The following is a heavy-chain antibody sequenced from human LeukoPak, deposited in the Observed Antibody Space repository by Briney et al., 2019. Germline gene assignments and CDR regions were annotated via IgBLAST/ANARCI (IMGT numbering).Heavy chain of an antibody. CDR1: GGSISSNNW. D-gene: IGHD3-3*01. V-gene: IGHV4-4*02. Sequence: SGTLSLTCAVSGGSISSNNWWGWVRQPPGKGLEWIGEIYHSGSTNYNPSLKSRVTISVDTSKNQFSLKLSSVTAADTAVYYCARRKIPYYDFWSGPPTYYYYGMDVWGQGTTVTVS. CDR3: ARRKIPYYDFWSGPPTYYYYGMDV. CDR2: IYHSGST. J-gene: IGHJ6*02.